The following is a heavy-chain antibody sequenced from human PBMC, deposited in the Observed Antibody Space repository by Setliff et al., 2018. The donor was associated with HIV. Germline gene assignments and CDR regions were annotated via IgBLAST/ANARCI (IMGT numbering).Heavy chain of an antibody. CDR3: ARVSRSGWFFDW. Sequence: VKVSCKASGYTFTNDAIHWVRQAPGQRLEWMGWINTENGNTKYSEEFQGRVTITRDTSASTSYMVLSSLRSEDMAVYYCARVSRSGWFFDWWGQGSLVTVSS. CDR2: INTENGNT. D-gene: IGHD6-19*01. J-gene: IGHJ4*02. V-gene: IGHV1-3*03. CDR1: GYTFTNDA.